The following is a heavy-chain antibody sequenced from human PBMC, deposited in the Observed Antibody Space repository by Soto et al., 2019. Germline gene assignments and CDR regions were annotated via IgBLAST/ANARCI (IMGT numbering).Heavy chain of an antibody. Sequence: GGSLRLSCAASGFVFSDYGMHWVRQAPGKGLEWVALITNDGNNEYYRESVKGLFSISRGRSTNTVDLLMNSLRPEDTGVYYCAKEGPGGGRHFYYAMDVRGQGTTVTVSS. V-gene: IGHV3-30*02. J-gene: IGHJ6*02. CDR1: GFVFSDYG. CDR3: AKEGPGGGRHFYYAMDV. D-gene: IGHD1-26*01. CDR2: ITNDGNNE.